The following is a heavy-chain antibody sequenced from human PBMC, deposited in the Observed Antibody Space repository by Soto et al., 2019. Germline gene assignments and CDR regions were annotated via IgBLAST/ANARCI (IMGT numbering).Heavy chain of an antibody. D-gene: IGHD6-6*01. J-gene: IGHJ5*02. CDR3: ARGKRSLPLVLVRGGAHTKNWFDP. Sequence: ASETLSLTCIVSGDSVTSGSYYWTWLRQPPGKGLEWIGYISYTGRTKYNPSLQSRVTISVDTSKNDFSLNLSSVTAADTAVYYCARGKRSLPLVLVRGGAHTKNWFDPWGQGTLVTVSS. V-gene: IGHV4-61*03. CDR2: ISYTGRT. CDR1: GDSVTSGSYY.